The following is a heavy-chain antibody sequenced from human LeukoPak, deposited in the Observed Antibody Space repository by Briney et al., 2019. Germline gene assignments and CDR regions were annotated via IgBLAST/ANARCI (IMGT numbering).Heavy chain of an antibody. CDR1: GFTLSSYW. Sequence: GGSLRLSCAASGFTLSSYWMHWVRQAPGKGLEYVSAISENGGRTYYANSVKGRFTNSRDNSKNTLYLQMDSLIAADMAVYYCARDRVGGWAFDIWGQGTMVTVSS. CDR2: ISENGGRT. CDR3: ARDRVGGWAFDI. V-gene: IGHV3-64*01. J-gene: IGHJ3*02. D-gene: IGHD3-16*01.